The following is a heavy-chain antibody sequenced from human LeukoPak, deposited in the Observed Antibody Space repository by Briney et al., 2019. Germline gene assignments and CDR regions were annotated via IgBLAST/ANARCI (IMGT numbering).Heavy chain of an antibody. D-gene: IGHD4-17*01. J-gene: IGHJ4*02. CDR1: GFTFRNYD. V-gene: IGHV3-13*04. CDR2: IGKAGDT. CDR3: AKEGDYGDYFDF. Sequence: GGSLRLSCAASGFTFRNYDMHWVRQATGRGPEWVAAIGKAGDTYYPSSVQGRFTISRENAKNSLYLQMSSLRAGDTAVYYCAKEGDYGDYFDFWGQGNLITVSS.